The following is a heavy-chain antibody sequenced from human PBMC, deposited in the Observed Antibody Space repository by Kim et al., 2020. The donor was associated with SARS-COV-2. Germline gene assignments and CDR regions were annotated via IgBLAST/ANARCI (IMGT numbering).Heavy chain of an antibody. J-gene: IGHJ4*01. CDR1: GFTFSTYW. Sequence: GGSLRLSCAASGFTFSTYWMTWVRQAPGKGLEWVANIKQDGSEKDYVGSMKGRFTISRDNSQNSLYLQMNSLTAEDTAVYYCAKGFAGSSWFIPLDYWG. D-gene: IGHD6-13*01. CDR2: IKQDGSEK. CDR3: AKGFAGSSWFIPLDY. V-gene: IGHV3-7*01.